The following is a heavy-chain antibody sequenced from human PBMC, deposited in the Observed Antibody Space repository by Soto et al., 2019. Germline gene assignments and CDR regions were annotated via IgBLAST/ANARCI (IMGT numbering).Heavy chain of an antibody. CDR3: ASLLWFGAHMDV. D-gene: IGHD3-10*01. CDR1: GFTVSSNY. V-gene: IGHV3-66*01. CDR2: IYSGGST. Sequence: GGSLRLSCAASGFTVSSNYMSWVRQAPGKGLEWVSVIYSGGSTYYADSVKGRFTISRDNSKNTLYLQMNSLGAEDTAVYYCASLLWFGAHMDVWGKGTTVTVSS. J-gene: IGHJ6*03.